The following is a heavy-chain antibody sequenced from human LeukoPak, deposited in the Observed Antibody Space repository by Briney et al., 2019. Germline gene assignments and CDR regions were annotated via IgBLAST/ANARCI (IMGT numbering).Heavy chain of an antibody. J-gene: IGHJ4*02. D-gene: IGHD3-10*01. V-gene: IGHV3-23*01. CDR2: VSGSGGST. CDR3: ARASRGFDY. CDR1: GFTFSSYA. Sequence: GGALRLSCAASGFTFSSYAMSCVRQAPGEGLEWVSAVSGSGGSTYYADSVKGRFTISRDNSKNTLYLQMNSLRAEDTAVYYFARASRGFDYWGQGHLVTVSS.